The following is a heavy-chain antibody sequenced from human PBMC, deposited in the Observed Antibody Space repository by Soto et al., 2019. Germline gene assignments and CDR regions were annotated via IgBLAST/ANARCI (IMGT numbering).Heavy chain of an antibody. Sequence: SETLSLTCTVSGGSISSSSYYWGWIRQPPGKGLEWIGGIYYSGSTNYNPSLKSRVTISVDTSKNQFSLKLSSVTAADTAVYYCARISWYFYYYMDVWGKGTTVTVSS. D-gene: IGHD6-13*01. V-gene: IGHV4-39*07. CDR2: IYYSGST. CDR1: GGSISSSSYY. CDR3: ARISWYFYYYMDV. J-gene: IGHJ6*03.